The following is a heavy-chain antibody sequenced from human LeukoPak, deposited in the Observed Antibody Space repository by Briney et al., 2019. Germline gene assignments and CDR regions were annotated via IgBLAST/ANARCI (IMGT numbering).Heavy chain of an antibody. D-gene: IGHD6-25*01. V-gene: IGHV4-34*01. CDR3: ARLLSAGFY. Sequence: PSETLSLTCAVYGGSFSGYYWSWIRQPPGKGLEWIGEINHSGSTNYNPSLKSRVTISVDTSKKQFSLKLSSVTAADTAVYYCARLLSAGFYWGQGTVVSVSS. CDR1: GGSFSGYY. J-gene: IGHJ4*02. CDR2: INHSGST.